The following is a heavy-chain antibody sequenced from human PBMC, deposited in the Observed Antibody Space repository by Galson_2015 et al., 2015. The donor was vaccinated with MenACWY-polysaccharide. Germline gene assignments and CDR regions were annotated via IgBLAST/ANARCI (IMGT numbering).Heavy chain of an antibody. CDR1: GFTFSSYS. J-gene: IGHJ6*02. Sequence: SLRLSCAASGFTFSSYSMNWVRQAPGKGLEWVSYISSSSSTIYYADSVKGRFTISRDNAKNSLYLQMNSLRAEDTAVYYCAREGYCSGGSRSPHYYGMDVWVQGTTVTVSS. D-gene: IGHD2-15*01. CDR3: AREGYCSGGSRSPHYYGMDV. CDR2: ISSSSSTI. V-gene: IGHV3-48*01.